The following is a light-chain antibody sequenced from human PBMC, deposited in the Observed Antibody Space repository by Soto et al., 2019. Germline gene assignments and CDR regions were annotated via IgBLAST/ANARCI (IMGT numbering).Light chain of an antibody. CDR3: QQTYSDIS. J-gene: IGKJ4*01. Sequence: DVRMTQSPSSLSASVGDTITITCRASQTISTYLNWFQQKSGESPRLLLYGASTLHDGVPSRFSGSGSGADFTLTISGLQPEDFATYHGQQTYSDISFGGGTRVE. CDR1: QTISTY. V-gene: IGKV1-39*01. CDR2: GAS.